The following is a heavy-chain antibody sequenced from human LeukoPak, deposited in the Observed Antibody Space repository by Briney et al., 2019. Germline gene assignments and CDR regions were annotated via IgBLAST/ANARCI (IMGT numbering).Heavy chain of an antibody. V-gene: IGHV3-30*04. D-gene: IGHD3-10*01. Sequence: GRSLRLSCAASGFTFSSYAMHWVRQAPGKGLEWVAVISYDGSNKYYADSVKGRFTISRDNSKNTLYLQMNSLRAEDTAVYYCARGDTMVRGVINNYFDYWGQGTLVTVSS. CDR3: ARGDTMVRGVINNYFDY. CDR1: GFTFSSYA. CDR2: ISYDGSNK. J-gene: IGHJ4*02.